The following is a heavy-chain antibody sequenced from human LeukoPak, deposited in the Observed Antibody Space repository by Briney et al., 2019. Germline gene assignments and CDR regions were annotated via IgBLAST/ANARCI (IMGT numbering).Heavy chain of an antibody. CDR3: ARETNLYYYDSSGYPVDP. D-gene: IGHD3-22*01. CDR1: GVSMSGAY. Sequence: SETLSLTCTVSGVSMSGAYWSWIRQPPGKGLEWIGYVFFAGNTNYNPSLSSRLTISVDTSRSQFSLKLNSVTAADTAVYYCARETNLYYYDSSGYPVDPWGQGTLVTVSS. V-gene: IGHV4-4*08. CDR2: VFFAGNT. J-gene: IGHJ5*02.